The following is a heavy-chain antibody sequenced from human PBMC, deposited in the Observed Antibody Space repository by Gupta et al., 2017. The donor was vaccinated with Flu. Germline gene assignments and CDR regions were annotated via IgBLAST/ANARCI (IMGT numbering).Heavy chain of an antibody. CDR2: ISWNSGSI. CDR3: AKDINPSWPLDGANAFDI. Sequence: EVQLVESGGGLVQPGRSLRLSCAASGFTFDAYAMHWVRQAPGKGLEWVSGISWNSGSIGYADSVKGRFTISRDNAKNSLYLQMNSLRAEDTALYYCAKDINPSWPLDGANAFDIWGQGTMVTVSS. CDR1: GFTFDAYA. D-gene: IGHD1-1*01. V-gene: IGHV3-9*01. J-gene: IGHJ3*02.